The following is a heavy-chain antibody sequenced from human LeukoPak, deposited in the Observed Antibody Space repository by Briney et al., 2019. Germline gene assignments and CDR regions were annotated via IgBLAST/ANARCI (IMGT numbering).Heavy chain of an antibody. V-gene: IGHV3-23*01. Sequence: GGSLRLSCAASGFTFSSYAMSWVRQAPGKGLEWVSAISGSGGSTYYADSVKGRFTISRDNSKNTLYLQMNSLRAEDTAVYYCAKEGLGIVVVVAATALGYWGQGTLVTVSS. CDR2: ISGSGGST. CDR1: GFTFSSYA. CDR3: AKEGLGIVVVVAATALGY. D-gene: IGHD2-15*01. J-gene: IGHJ4*02.